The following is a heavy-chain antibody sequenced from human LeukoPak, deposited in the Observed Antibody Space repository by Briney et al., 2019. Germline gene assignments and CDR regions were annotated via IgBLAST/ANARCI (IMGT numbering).Heavy chain of an antibody. D-gene: IGHD3-10*01. CDR1: GFTFSSYG. J-gene: IGHJ4*02. V-gene: IGHV3-30*18. CDR3: AKDLAELWFGELGYFVY. CDR2: ISYDGSNK. Sequence: GGSLRLSCAASGFTFSSYGMHWVRQAPGKGLEWVAVISYDGSNKYYADSVKGRFTISRDNSKNTLYLQMNSLRAEDTAVYYCAKDLAELWFGELGYFVYWGQGTLVTVSS.